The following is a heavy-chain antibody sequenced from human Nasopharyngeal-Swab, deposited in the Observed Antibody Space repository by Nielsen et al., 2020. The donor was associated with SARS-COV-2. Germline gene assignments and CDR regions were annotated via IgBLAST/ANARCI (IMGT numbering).Heavy chain of an antibody. CDR3: AREGNSGFDY. CDR1: GFSISGYW. D-gene: IGHD1-26*01. CDR2: IYHSGST. J-gene: IGHJ4*02. V-gene: IGHV4-30-2*01. Sequence: LKLSCAASGFSISGYWMHWIRQPPGKGLEWIGYIYHSGSTYYNPSLKSRVTISVDRSKNQFSLKLSSVTAADTAVYYCAREGNSGFDYWGQGTLVTVSS.